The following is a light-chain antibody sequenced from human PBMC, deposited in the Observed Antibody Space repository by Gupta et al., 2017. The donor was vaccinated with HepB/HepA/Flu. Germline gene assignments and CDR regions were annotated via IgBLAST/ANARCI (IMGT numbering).Light chain of an antibody. Sequence: SYALPQPPSVSVSPGQTASITCSGDNLGDKYACWYQQKPGQSPVLVIYQTTKRAAGIPERFSGSNSGNTATLTISGTQTTDEADYYCQVWDSSTVVFGGGTKLTVL. V-gene: IGLV3-1*01. J-gene: IGLJ2*01. CDR3: QVWDSSTVV. CDR2: QTT. CDR1: NLGDKY.